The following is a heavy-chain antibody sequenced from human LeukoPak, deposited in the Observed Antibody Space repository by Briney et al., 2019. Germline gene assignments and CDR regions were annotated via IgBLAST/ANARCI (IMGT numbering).Heavy chain of an antibody. V-gene: IGHV5-51*01. CDR3: ARQPDYYDSSGYYDY. D-gene: IGHD3-22*01. J-gene: IGHJ4*02. CDR1: GYSFTSYW. Sequence: GESLKISCKGSGYSFTSYWIGWVRQMPGKGREWMGTIYPGDSDTRYSPSFQGQVTISADKSSSTAYLQWSSLKASDTAMYYCARQPDYYDSSGYYDYWGQGTLVTVSS. CDR2: IYPGDSDT.